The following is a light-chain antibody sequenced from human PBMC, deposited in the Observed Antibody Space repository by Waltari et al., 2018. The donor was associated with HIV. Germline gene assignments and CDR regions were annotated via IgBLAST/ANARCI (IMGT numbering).Light chain of an antibody. V-gene: IGKV1-9*01. CDR1: QDMSSY. CDR2: GAS. J-gene: IGKJ3*01. Sequence: DIQLTQSPSFLSASVGDRVTITCRASQDMSSYLAWYQQKPGQAPKLLIYGASTLQNGVPPRFSGRGSGTEYTLTIRSLQPDDFATYYCQHLNNYPLFTFGPGTKVDVK. CDR3: QHLNNYPLFT.